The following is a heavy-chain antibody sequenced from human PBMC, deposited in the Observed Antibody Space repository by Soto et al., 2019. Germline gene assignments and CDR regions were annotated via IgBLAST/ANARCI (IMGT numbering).Heavy chain of an antibody. CDR1: GYSFTIYW. J-gene: IGHJ4*02. CDR2: IYPGDSDT. V-gene: IGHV5-51*01. CDR3: ARGLRGDILTGSFDY. Sequence: PGESLKISCKGSGYSFTIYWIGWVRQMPGKGLEWMGIIYPGDSDTRYSPSFQGQVTISADKSISTAYLQWSSLKASDTAMYYCARGLRGDILTGSFDYWGQGTLVTVSS. D-gene: IGHD3-9*01.